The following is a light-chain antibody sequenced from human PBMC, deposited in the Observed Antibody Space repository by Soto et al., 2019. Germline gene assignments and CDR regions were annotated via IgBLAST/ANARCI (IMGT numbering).Light chain of an antibody. V-gene: IGLV1-40*01. CDR3: QSYDSSLSGNYV. CDR1: SSNIGAGKD. Sequence: QSVLTQPPSVSGAPGQRVTISCTGSSSNIGAGKDVNWYQQLPGTAPKLLIYGNSNRPSGVPDRFSGSKSGTSASLAITGLQAEDEADYYCQSYDSSLSGNYVFGTGTKLTVL. J-gene: IGLJ1*01. CDR2: GNS.